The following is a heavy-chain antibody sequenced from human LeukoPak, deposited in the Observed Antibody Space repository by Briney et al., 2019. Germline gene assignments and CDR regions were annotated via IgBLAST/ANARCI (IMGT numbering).Heavy chain of an antibody. CDR3: ARDQAPRGMDV. J-gene: IGHJ6*02. CDR2: IWNDGSNK. CDR1: GFTFSSYG. V-gene: IGHV3-33*01. Sequence: PGGSLRLSCAASGFTFSSYGMHWVRQAPGKGLEWVAVIWNDGSNKYYADSVKGRFTISRDNSKNTLYLQMDSLRAEDTAVYYCARDQAPRGMDVWGQGTTVTVSS.